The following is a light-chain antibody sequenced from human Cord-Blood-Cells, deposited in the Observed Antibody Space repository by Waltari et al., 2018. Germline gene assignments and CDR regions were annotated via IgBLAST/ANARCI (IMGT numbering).Light chain of an antibody. J-gene: IGKJ2*03. V-gene: IGKV1-39*01. CDR1: QSISSY. CDR2: AAS. Sequence: DIQMPQSPSSLSAFVGDRVTITCRASQSISSYLNWYQQKPGKAPKLLIYAASSLQSGVPSRFSGSGSGTDFTLTISSLQPEDFATYYCQQSYSTQYSFGQGTKLEIK. CDR3: QQSYSTQYS.